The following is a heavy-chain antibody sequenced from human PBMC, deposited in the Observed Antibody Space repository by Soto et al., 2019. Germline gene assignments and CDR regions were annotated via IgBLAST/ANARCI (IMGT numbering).Heavy chain of an antibody. D-gene: IGHD3-22*01. CDR2: IIPIFGST. J-gene: IGHJ1*01. V-gene: IGHV1-69*05. CDR3: ARVADDSSGYPTAEYFQH. CDR1: GGTFSSYA. Sequence: SVKVSCKASGGTFSSYAISWVRQAPGQGLEWMGGIIPIFGSTSYAQKFQGRVTMTRDTSTSTVYMELSSLRSEDTAVYYCARVADDSSGYPTAEYFQHWGQGTLVTVSS.